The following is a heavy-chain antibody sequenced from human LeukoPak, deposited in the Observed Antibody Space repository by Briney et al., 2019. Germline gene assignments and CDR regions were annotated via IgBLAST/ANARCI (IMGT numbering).Heavy chain of an antibody. V-gene: IGHV1-58*02. CDR1: GFTFTNSP. CDR3: ATGSGWYSPDY. J-gene: IGHJ4*02. D-gene: IGHD6-19*01. Sequence: GTSVKASCKASGFTFTNSPMQWVRQARGQRLEWMGWIVVGSGNTNYAQKFQERVTITRDMSTSTAYMELSSLRSEDTAVYYCATGSGWYSPDYWGQGTLVTVSS. CDR2: IVVGSGNT.